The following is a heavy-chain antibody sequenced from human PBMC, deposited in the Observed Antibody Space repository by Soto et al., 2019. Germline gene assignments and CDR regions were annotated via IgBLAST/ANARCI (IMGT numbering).Heavy chain of an antibody. CDR1: GFTFSNYP. CDR3: ARDQVKGTVTII. J-gene: IGHJ4*02. Sequence: QVQLVESGGGVVQPGRSLRLSCAASGFTFSNYPMHWVRQAPGKGLEWVAVISYGGSSKYYANSVKGRFTSSRDNSKNTMYLQMNSLRAEDTAVYHCARDQVKGTVTIIWGQGTLVTVSS. CDR2: ISYGGSSK. D-gene: IGHD4-17*01. V-gene: IGHV3-30-3*01.